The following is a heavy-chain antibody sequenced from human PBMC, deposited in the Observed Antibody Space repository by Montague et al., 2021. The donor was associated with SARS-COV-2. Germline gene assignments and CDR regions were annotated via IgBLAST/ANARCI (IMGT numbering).Heavy chain of an antibody. CDR3: TRLPRCSGTWGYFDY. J-gene: IGHJ4*02. CDR1: DGSIRSYY. CDR2: MHDSGTA. Sequence: SETLSLTCTVSDGSIRSYYWNWMRQTPGKGLEWIGYMHDSGTANYNPSLRSRVTLMVDASRNQFSLELSSVTAADTAMYYCTRLPRCSGTWGYFDYWAQGTLVTVSS. V-gene: IGHV4-59*08. D-gene: IGHD3-10*02.